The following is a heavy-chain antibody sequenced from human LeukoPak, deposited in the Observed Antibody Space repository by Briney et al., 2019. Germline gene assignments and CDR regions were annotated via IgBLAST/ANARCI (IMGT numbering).Heavy chain of an antibody. D-gene: IGHD3-10*01. J-gene: IGHJ3*02. CDR2: IYHSGST. Sequence: SETLSLTCAVSGVSISSSNWWSWVRQPPGKGLEWIGEIYHSGSTNYNPSLKSRVTISVDKSKNQFSLKLTSVTAADTAVYYCAKEKRESGLRAFHIWGQGTMVTVSS. CDR1: GVSISSSNW. V-gene: IGHV4-4*02. CDR3: AKEKRESGLRAFHI.